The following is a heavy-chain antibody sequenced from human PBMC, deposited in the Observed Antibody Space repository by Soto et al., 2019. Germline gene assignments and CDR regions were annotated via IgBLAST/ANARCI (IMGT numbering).Heavy chain of an antibody. J-gene: IGHJ4*02. CDR3: ARAAPSGYLNF. D-gene: IGHD5-12*01. V-gene: IGHV1-69*02. Sequence: QVQLVQSGAEVKKPGSSVKVSCKASGGTFSSYTISWVRQAPGQGLEWMGRIIPILGIANYAQKFQGRVTITADKSTSTAYMELSSLRSEDTAVYYCARAAPSGYLNFWGQGTLVSVSS. CDR1: GGTFSSYT. CDR2: IIPILGIA.